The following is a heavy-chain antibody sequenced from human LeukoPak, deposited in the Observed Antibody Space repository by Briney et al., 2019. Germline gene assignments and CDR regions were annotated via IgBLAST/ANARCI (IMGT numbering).Heavy chain of an antibody. CDR3: ARAYRSVLPSED. CDR1: GLTVSSNY. V-gene: IGHV3-53*01. CDR2: IYSGGST. Sequence: GGSLTPSCAPAGLTVSSNYTSWVRQAPGKWLEWGSVIYSGGSTSYADSVKGRFTISRDNSKNTLYLQMSSLRAEDTAVYYCARAYRSVLPSEDWGQGTLVTVSS. D-gene: IGHD3-16*02. J-gene: IGHJ4*02.